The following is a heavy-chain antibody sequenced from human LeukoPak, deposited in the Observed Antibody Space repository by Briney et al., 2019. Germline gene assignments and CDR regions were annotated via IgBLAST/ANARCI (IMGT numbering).Heavy chain of an antibody. D-gene: IGHD6-13*01. J-gene: IGHJ4*02. CDR3: ARDLSIAAAGGKGY. Sequence: GGSLRLSCAASGFTFSSYSMNWVRQAPGKGLEWVSYISSSSSTIYYADSVKGRFTISRDNAKNSLYLQMNSLRAEDTAVYYCARDLSIAAAGGKGYWGQGTLVTVSS. V-gene: IGHV3-48*04. CDR2: ISSSSSTI. CDR1: GFTFSSYS.